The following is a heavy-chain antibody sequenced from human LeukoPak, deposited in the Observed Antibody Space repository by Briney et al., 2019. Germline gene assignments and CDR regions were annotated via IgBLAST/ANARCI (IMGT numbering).Heavy chain of an antibody. CDR1: GGSVSSGSYY. J-gene: IGHJ1*01. D-gene: IGHD3-9*01. CDR3: ASGSYYDIFTGYYRGEYFQH. CDR2: IYYSGST. V-gene: IGHV4-61*01. Sequence: SETLSLTCTVSGGSVSSGSYYWSWIRQPPGKGLEWIGYIYYSGSTSYNPSLKSRVTISVDTSKNQFSLKLSSVTAADTAVYYCASGSYYDIFTGYYRGEYFQHWGQGTLVTVSS.